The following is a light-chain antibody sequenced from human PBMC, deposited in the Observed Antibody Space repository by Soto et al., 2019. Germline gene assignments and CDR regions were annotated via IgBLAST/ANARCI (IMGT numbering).Light chain of an antibody. Sequence: IVMTQSPATLSVSPGERATLSCRASQSVSSNLAWYQRRPGQAPRLLIYGASTRATGIPARFSGSGSGTEFTLTISSLQPEDFAVYYCQPYTNWPPWTFGQGTKVEIK. CDR1: QSVSSN. CDR2: GAS. V-gene: IGKV3-15*01. CDR3: QPYTNWPPWT. J-gene: IGKJ1*01.